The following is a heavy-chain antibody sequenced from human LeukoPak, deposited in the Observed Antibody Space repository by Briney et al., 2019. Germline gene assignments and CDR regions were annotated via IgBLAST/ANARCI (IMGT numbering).Heavy chain of an antibody. CDR1: GFTFSSYA. CDR3: AREHNYYDSSGYYYAQSYYFDY. J-gene: IGHJ4*02. Sequence: GGSLRLSGAVSGFTFSSYAMHWVRQATGKGLEWVSAIGTAGGTYYPGSVKGRFTISRENAKNSLYLQMNSLRAGDTAVYYCAREHNYYDSSGYYYAQSYYFDYWGQGTLVTVSS. V-gene: IGHV3-13*01. CDR2: IGTAGGT. D-gene: IGHD3-22*01.